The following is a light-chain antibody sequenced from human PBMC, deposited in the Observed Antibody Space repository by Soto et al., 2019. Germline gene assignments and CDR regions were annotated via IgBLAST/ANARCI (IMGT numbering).Light chain of an antibody. CDR2: AAF. CDR1: QSINNY. Sequence: DIQMTQSPSSLSASVGDRVTITCRASQSINNYLNWYQQKPGKAPNLLIYAAFSLQSGVPSRFSGSGSGPDFTLTISSLQPEDFATFYCQQSYSIPLTFGGGTKVEIK. J-gene: IGKJ4*01. CDR3: QQSYSIPLT. V-gene: IGKV1-39*01.